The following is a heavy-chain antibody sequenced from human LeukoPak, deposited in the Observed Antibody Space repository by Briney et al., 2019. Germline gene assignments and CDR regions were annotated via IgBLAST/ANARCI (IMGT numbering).Heavy chain of an antibody. D-gene: IGHD1-14*01. J-gene: IGHJ4*02. CDR2: IAYDGSRA. CDR1: GFTFGGYG. Sequence: GGSLRLSCAGSGFTFGGYGMHWFRQTPGKGLEWVAVIAYDGSRAFYADSAKGRFTISRDNSKNTMSVQMDDLRAEDTAVYYCTRYNNDYFDYWGQGTLVTVSS. V-gene: IGHV3-33*01. CDR3: TRYNNDYFDY.